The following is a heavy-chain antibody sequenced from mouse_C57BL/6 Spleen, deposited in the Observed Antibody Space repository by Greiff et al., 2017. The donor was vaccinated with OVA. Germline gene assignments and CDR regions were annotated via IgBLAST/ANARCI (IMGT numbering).Heavy chain of an antibody. CDR2: IYPGDGDT. J-gene: IGHJ1*03. CDR3: AREYGSRSWYIDV. V-gene: IGHV1-82*01. CDR1: GYAFSSSW. Sequence: VQLQQSGPELVKPGASVKISCKASGYAFSSSWMNWVKQRPGKGLEWIGRIYPGDGDTNYNGKFKGKATLTADKSSSTAYMQLSSLTSEESAVYSCAREYGSRSWYIDVWGTGSTVTVSS. D-gene: IGHD1-1*01.